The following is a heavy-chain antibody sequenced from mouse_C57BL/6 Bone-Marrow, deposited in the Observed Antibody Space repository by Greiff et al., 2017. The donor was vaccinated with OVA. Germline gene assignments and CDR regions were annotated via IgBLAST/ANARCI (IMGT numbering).Heavy chain of an antibody. V-gene: IGHV1-26*01. CDR1: GYTFTDYY. J-gene: IGHJ2*01. CDR3: ALRGYFDY. Sequence: EVKLQQSGPELVKPGASVKISCKASGYTFTDYYMNWVKQSHGKSLEWIGDINPNNGGTSYNQKLKGKATLTVDKSSSTAYMELRSLTSEASAVYYCALRGYFDYWGQGTTLTVSA. CDR2: INPNNGGT.